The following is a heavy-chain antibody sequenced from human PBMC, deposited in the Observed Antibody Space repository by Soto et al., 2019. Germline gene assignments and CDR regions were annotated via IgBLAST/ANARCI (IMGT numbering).Heavy chain of an antibody. CDR3: ARTPGYSSGWYRYYYYGMDV. Sequence: PSETLSLTCTVSGGSISSYYWSWIRQPPGKGLEWIGYIYYSGSTNYNPSLKSRVTIPVDTSKNQFSLKLSSVTAADTAVYYCARTPGYSSGWYRYYYYGMDVWGQGTTVTVSS. J-gene: IGHJ6*02. D-gene: IGHD6-19*01. V-gene: IGHV4-59*01. CDR2: IYYSGST. CDR1: GGSISSYY.